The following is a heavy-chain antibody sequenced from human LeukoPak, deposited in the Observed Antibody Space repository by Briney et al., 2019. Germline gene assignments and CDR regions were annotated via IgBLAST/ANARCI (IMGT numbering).Heavy chain of an antibody. V-gene: IGHV3-11*06. Sequence: GGSLRLSCEVSGFTVSSNYMTWIRQAPGKGLEWVSYISSSSSYTNYADSVKGRFTISRDNAKNSLYLQMNSLRVEDTAVYYCARAVAAEAPDYWGQGTLVTVSA. CDR2: ISSSSSYT. CDR1: GFTVSSNY. J-gene: IGHJ4*02. D-gene: IGHD6-13*01. CDR3: ARAVAAEAPDY.